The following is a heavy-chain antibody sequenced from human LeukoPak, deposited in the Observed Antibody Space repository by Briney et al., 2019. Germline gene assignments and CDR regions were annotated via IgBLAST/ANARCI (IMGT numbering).Heavy chain of an antibody. J-gene: IGHJ4*02. Sequence: PSETLSLTCTVSGGSISSYYWSWIRQPPGKGLEWIGEINHSGSTNYNPSLKSRVTMSVDTSKSQFSLKLSSVTAADTAVYYCALAGDLDYWGQGTLVTVSS. CDR2: INHSGST. CDR3: ALAGDLDY. V-gene: IGHV4-34*01. D-gene: IGHD2-15*01. CDR1: GGSISSYY.